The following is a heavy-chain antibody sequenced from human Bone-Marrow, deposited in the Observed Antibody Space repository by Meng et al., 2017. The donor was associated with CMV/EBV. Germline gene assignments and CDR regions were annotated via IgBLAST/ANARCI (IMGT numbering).Heavy chain of an antibody. Sequence: GGSLRLSCAASGFTFSSYEMNWVRQAPGKGLEWVSYISSSGSTIYYADSVKGRFTISRDNSKNTLYLQVNSLRAEDTAVYYCAKSVSPTWNYYFDYWGQGTLVTVSS. D-gene: IGHD1-7*01. CDR2: ISSSGSTI. V-gene: IGHV3-48*03. CDR3: AKSVSPTWNYYFDY. CDR1: GFTFSSYE. J-gene: IGHJ4*02.